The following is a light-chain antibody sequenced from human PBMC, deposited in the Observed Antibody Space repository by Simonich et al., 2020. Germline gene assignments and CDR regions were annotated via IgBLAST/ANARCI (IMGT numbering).Light chain of an antibody. J-gene: IGKJ2*01. CDR3: QQYYSTPYT. CDR1: QSVLYSSTNKNY. CDR2: WAS. Sequence: DIVMTQSPDSLAVSLGQRATINCKSSQSVLYSSTNKNYLAWYQQKPEQPPKRLIYWASTRESGVPDRFSGGGSGTDFTLTISSLQAEDVAVYYCQQYYSTPYTFGQGTKLEIK. V-gene: IGKV4-1*01.